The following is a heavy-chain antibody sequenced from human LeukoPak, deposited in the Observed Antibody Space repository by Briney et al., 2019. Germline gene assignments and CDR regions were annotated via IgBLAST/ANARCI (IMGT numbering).Heavy chain of an antibody. V-gene: IGHV1-2*02. CDR2: INPNSGGT. Sequence: ASVKVSCKASGYTFTGYYMHWVRQAPGKGLEWMGCINPNSGGTNYAETFQGRVTMTRDTSISTAYMELSRLRSNDTAVYYCAREDYYDSSRPPPCDYWGQGTLVTVSS. J-gene: IGHJ4*02. CDR3: AREDYYDSSRPPPCDY. CDR1: GYTFTGYY. D-gene: IGHD3-22*01.